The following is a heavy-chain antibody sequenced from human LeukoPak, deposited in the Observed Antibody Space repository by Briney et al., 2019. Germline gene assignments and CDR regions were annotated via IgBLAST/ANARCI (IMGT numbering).Heavy chain of an antibody. CDR2: ISGSGGST. Sequence: PGGSLRLSCAASGFTFSSYAMSWVRQAPGKGLEWVSAISGSGGSTYYADSVKGRFTISRDNSKNTLYLQMNSLRAEDTAVYYCAKVARYCSSTSCPHWGWGQGTLVTVSS. D-gene: IGHD2-2*01. J-gene: IGHJ4*02. CDR3: AKVARYCSSTSCPHWG. V-gene: IGHV3-23*01. CDR1: GFTFSSYA.